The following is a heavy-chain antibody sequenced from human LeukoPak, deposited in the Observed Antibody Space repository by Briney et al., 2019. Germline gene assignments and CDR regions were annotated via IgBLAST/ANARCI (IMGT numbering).Heavy chain of an antibody. J-gene: IGHJ5*02. CDR1: GFTFSSYA. D-gene: IGHD3-10*01. CDR3: VKGGHYSFFDP. CDR2: ISGFGGET. Sequence: LGGSLRLSCAASGFTFSSYAMSWVRRAPGKGLEWVSTISGFGGETFRADSVKGRFSLSRDNSKHTLSLQMNSLRAEDTAVYYCVKGGHYSFFDPWGQGTLVTVSS. V-gene: IGHV3-23*01.